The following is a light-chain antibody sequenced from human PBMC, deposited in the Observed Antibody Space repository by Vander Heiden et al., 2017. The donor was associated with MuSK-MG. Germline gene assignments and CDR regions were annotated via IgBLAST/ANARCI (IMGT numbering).Light chain of an antibody. CDR1: TLSAFD. CDR3: SSRDSSGNRVV. J-gene: IGLJ3*02. V-gene: IGLV3-19*01. CDR2: DNN. Sequence: SELSQDPAVSVALVQTARNTCHGDTLSAFDASGSKQKPVQAPLLVVYDNNNRPSGIPDRFSGSTSGNTASLTITGAQAEAEADYYCSSRDSSGNRVVFGGGTKVTVL.